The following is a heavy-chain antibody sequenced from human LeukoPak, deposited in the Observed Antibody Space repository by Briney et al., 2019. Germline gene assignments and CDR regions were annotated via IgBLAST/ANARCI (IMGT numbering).Heavy chain of an antibody. J-gene: IGHJ5*02. D-gene: IGHD3-22*01. CDR1: GYTFTGYY. Sequence: ASVMVSCKASGYTFTGYYMHWVRQAPGQGLEWMGWINPNSGGTNYAQKFQGRVTMTRDTSISTAYMELSRLRSDDTAVYYCARSVTMIVVVISWFDPWGQGTLVTVSS. V-gene: IGHV1-2*02. CDR3: ARSVTMIVVVISWFDP. CDR2: INPNSGGT.